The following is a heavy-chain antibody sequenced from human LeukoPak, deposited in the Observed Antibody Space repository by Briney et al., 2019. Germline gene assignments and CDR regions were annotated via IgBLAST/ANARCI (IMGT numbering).Heavy chain of an antibody. CDR3: ARDPILTGRLYGYFDL. J-gene: IGHJ2*01. D-gene: IGHD1-20*01. V-gene: IGHV1-24*01. CDR1: GYTLTELS. CDR2: FDPEDGET. Sequence: GASVKVSCKVSGYTLTELSMHWVRQAPGKGLEWMGGFDPEDGETIYAQKFQGRVTITADKSTSTAYMELSSLRSEDTAVYYCARDPILTGRLYGYFDLWGRGTLVTVSS.